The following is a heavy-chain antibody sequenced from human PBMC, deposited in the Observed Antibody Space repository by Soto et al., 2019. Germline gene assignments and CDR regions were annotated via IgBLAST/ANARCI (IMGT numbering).Heavy chain of an antibody. CDR1: GYTFTSYA. D-gene: IGHD5-18*01. Sequence: QVQLVQSGAEVKKPGASVKVSCKASGYTFTSYAMQWVRQAPGQRLEWMGWINAGNGNTKYSQKFQGRVTITRDTSASTAYMELSSLRSEDTAVYYCARDPGYSYGSNWGQGTLVTVSS. V-gene: IGHV1-3*01. CDR3: ARDPGYSYGSN. J-gene: IGHJ4*02. CDR2: INAGNGNT.